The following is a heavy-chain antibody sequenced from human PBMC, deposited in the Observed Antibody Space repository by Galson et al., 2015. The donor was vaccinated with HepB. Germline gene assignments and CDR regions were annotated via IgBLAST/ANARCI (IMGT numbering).Heavy chain of an antibody. J-gene: IGHJ3*02. CDR3: AKDPGGDYGDRHDTFDI. V-gene: IGHV3-30*18. D-gene: IGHD4-17*01. CDR1: GFKFSSYG. Sequence: SLRLSCAASGFKFSSYGMHWVRQAPGKGLEWVALISYDGTNKYYADSVKGRFTISRDNSKNTLYLQMNSLRAEDTSAFYCAKDPGGDYGDRHDTFDIWGQGTMVTVSS. CDR2: ISYDGTNK.